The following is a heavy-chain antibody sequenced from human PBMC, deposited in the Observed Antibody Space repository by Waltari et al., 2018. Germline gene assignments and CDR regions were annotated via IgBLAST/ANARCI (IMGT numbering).Heavy chain of an antibody. D-gene: IGHD5-12*01. V-gene: IGHV3-48*01. CDR2: IGSTGSI. J-gene: IGHJ4*02. Sequence: EVNLEESGGDLVQPGGSLRLSCATSGFLFNTFNRNWVRQSPLRGLEWVASIGSTGSIHYADSVKGRFIIARDNGKSSLSLQMDSLRAEDTGVYYCVRETPITSRFESWGQGTPVTVSS. CDR3: VRETPITSRFES. CDR1: GFLFNTFN.